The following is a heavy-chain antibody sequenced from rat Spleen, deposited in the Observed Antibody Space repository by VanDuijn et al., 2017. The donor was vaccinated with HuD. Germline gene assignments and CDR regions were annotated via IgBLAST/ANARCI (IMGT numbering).Heavy chain of an antibody. V-gene: IGHV5-27*01. CDR2: ISTGGST. D-gene: IGHD1-1*01. J-gene: IGHJ1*01. CDR3: TTDYYSP. Sequence: EVQLVESGGGLVEPGRSMKLSCAASGFTFSNYVMAWVSQAPTKGLEWVASISTGGSTYYRDSVKGRFTISRDNAKSTLYLQMDSLRSEDTATYYCTTDYYSPWGPGTMVTVSS. CDR1: GFTFSNYV.